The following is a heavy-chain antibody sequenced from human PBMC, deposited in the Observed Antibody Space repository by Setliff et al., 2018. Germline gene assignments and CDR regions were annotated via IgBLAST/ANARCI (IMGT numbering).Heavy chain of an antibody. J-gene: IGHJ3*02. CDR2: INPSSGAT. D-gene: IGHD3-16*01. Sequence: ASVKVSCKASGYTFTGYYMYWVRQAPGQGLEWMGRINPSSGATIYAQKFQGRVTMTSDTSITTAYMELGRLRSDDTAVYFCARDGGGDSDAFDIWGQGTMVTVSS. CDR3: ARDGGGDSDAFDI. CDR1: GYTFTGYY. V-gene: IGHV1-2*06.